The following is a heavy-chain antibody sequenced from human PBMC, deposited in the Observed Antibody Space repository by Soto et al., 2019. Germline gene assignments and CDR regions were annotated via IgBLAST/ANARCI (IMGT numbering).Heavy chain of an antibody. CDR3: ARHGYYYDSSGYYYFV. D-gene: IGHD3-22*01. CDR2: IYYSGMT. CDR1: GGSVSSTNHY. Sequence: SETLSLTCTVSGGSVSSTNHYWGWIRQPPGKGLEWIGDIYYSGMTRYNPSLKSRVTISVDTSKDQFSLKLASVTAADTAVYYCARHGYYYDSSGYYYFVWGQGTQVTVPP. V-gene: IGHV4-39*01. J-gene: IGHJ4*02.